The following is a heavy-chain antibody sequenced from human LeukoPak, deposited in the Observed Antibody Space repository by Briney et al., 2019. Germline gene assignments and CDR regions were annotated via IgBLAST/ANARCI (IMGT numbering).Heavy chain of an antibody. CDR1: GFNFSSYW. J-gene: IGHJ5*02. CDR3: ARGGGGTAAALDP. Sequence: GGSLILFCAASGFNFSSYWIHWVRQDTGKGLVWVSHISSDGSITNYADAVKGRFTISRDNAKNTLYLQMNSLRAEDTAVYYCARGGGGTAAALDPWGQGTLVTVSS. CDR2: ISSDGSIT. V-gene: IGHV3-74*01. D-gene: IGHD6-13*01.